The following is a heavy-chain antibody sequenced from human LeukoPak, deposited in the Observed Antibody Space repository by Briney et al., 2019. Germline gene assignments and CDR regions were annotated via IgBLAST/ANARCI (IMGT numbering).Heavy chain of an antibody. Sequence: ASVKVSCKASGYTFTGYYMHWVRQAPGQGLEWMGWINPNSGGTNYAQKFQGWVTMTRDTSISTAYMELSRLRSDDTAVYYCARAGYDISTGYYAPRGMDVWGQGTTVTVSS. V-gene: IGHV1-2*04. CDR3: ARAGYDISTGYYAPRGMDV. J-gene: IGHJ6*02. CDR2: INPNSGGT. D-gene: IGHD3-9*01. CDR1: GYTFTGYY.